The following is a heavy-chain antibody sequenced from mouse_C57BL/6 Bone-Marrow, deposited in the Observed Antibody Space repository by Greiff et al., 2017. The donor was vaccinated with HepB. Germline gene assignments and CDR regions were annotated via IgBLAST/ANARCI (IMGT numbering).Heavy chain of an antibody. J-gene: IGHJ4*01. V-gene: IGHV1-69*01. D-gene: IGHD2-4*01. CDR1: GYTFTSYW. CDR2: IDPSDSYT. CDR3: ARSGDYDDYAMDY. Sequence: VQLQQPGAELVMPGASVKLSCKASGYTFTSYWMHWVKQRPGQGLEWIGEIDPSDSYTNYNQKFKGKSTLTVDKSSSTAYMQLSSPTSEDSAVYYCARSGDYDDYAMDYWGQGTSVTVSS.